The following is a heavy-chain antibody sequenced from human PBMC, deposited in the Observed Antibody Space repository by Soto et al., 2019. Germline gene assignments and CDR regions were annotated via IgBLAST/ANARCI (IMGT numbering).Heavy chain of an antibody. D-gene: IGHD3-9*01. Sequence: PSETLSLTCTVSGGSISSSSYYWGWIRQPPGKGLEWIGSIYYSGSTYYNPPLKSRVTISVDTSKNQFSLKLSSVTAADTAVYYCARGVLRYFDWLLNGMDVWGQGTTVTVSS. CDR1: GGSISSSSYY. CDR3: ARGVLRYFDWLLNGMDV. V-gene: IGHV4-39*01. CDR2: IYYSGST. J-gene: IGHJ6*02.